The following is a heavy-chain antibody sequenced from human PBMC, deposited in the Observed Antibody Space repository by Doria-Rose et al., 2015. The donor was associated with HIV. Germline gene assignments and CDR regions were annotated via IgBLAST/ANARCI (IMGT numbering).Heavy chain of an antibody. V-gene: IGHV1-2*02. J-gene: IGHJ4*02. Sequence: AEVKRPGASVKVSCKASGYTFTNYFLHWVRQAPGQGLEWMGWINPKSGGTNYAQMFQGRVTMTWDTSISTVHMELSRLKYDDTAVYYCARTIFGAALDLDYWGQGTLVSVFS. CDR3: ARTIFGAALDLDY. D-gene: IGHD3-3*01. CDR2: INPKSGGT. CDR1: GYTFTNYF.